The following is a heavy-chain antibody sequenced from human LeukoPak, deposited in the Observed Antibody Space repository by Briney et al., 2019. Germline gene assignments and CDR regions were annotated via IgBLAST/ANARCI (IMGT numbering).Heavy chain of an antibody. J-gene: IGHJ6*03. D-gene: IGHD3-22*01. CDR1: GGSISSYY. CDR3: ARAVDSSGYYHHYYYYYMDV. CDR2: IYTSGST. Sequence: SETLSLTCTVSGGSISSYYWSWIRQPAGKGLEWVGRIYTSGSTNYNPSLKSRVTISVDTSKYQFSLKLSSVTAADTAVYYCARAVDSSGYYHHYYYYYMDVWGKGTTVTVSS. V-gene: IGHV4-4*07.